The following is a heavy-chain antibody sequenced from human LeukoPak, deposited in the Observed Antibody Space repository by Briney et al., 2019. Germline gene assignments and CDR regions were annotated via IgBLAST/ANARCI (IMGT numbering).Heavy chain of an antibody. CDR1: GFTVSNAW. V-gene: IGHV3-15*01. CDR2: IKSKTDGGTT. Sequence: GRSLRRSGAASGFTVSNAWMSWVRQAPSIGPAWVGRIKSKTDGGTTDYAAPVKGRFTISRDDSKNTLYLQMNSLKTEDTAVYYCTTVPGAFDIWGQGTMVTVSS. CDR3: TTVPGAFDI. J-gene: IGHJ3*02. D-gene: IGHD6-6*01.